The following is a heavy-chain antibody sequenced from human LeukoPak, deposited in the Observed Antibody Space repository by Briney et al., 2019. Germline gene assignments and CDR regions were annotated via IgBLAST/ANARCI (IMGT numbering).Heavy chain of an antibody. D-gene: IGHD6-13*01. V-gene: IGHV4-38-2*02. J-gene: IGHJ6*03. CDR2: IYHSGST. CDR1: GYSISSGYY. Sequence: SETLSLTCTVSGYSISSGYYWGWIRQPPGKGLEWIGSIYHSGSTYYNPSLKSRVTISVDTSKNQFSLKLSSVTAADTAVYYCARDIHSSSWSYYYYYYMDVWGKGTTVTVSS. CDR3: ARDIHSSSWSYYYYYYMDV.